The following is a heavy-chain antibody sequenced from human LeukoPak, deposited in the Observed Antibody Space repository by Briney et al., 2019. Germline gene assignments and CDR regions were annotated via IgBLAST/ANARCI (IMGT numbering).Heavy chain of an antibody. Sequence: ASVKVSCKVSGYTLTESSMHWVRQAPGNGLEWMGGFDPEDGEPIYAQKIQGRVTMTEDTSVHTAYMELRSLRSEDMAVYYCVTDIRSGWRNYWGQGTLITVSS. CDR3: VTDIRSGWRNY. CDR2: FDPEDGEP. CDR1: GYTLTESS. J-gene: IGHJ4*02. D-gene: IGHD6-19*01. V-gene: IGHV1-24*01.